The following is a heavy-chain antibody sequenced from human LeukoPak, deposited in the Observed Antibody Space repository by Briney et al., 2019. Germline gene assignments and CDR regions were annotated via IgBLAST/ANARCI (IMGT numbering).Heavy chain of an antibody. CDR2: IFHRGDT. Sequence: SETLSLTCMVSGGFISSSSYYWGWIRQPPGKGLEWIANIFHRGDTYYNPSLKSRATITVDTSKNQFSLKLSSVTAADTAVYYCARLVDYYDSRGYFDSWGQGTLVTVSS. CDR1: GGFISSSSYY. D-gene: IGHD3-22*01. J-gene: IGHJ4*02. V-gene: IGHV4-39*01. CDR3: ARLVDYYDSRGYFDS.